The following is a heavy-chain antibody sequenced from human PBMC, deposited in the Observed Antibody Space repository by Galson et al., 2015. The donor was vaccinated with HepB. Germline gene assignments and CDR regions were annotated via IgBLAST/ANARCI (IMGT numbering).Heavy chain of an antibody. CDR1: GFTFSSYG. J-gene: IGHJ4*02. V-gene: IGHV3-33*08. CDR3: ARDLGGSGGRGAAY. D-gene: IGHD2-15*01. Sequence: SLRLSCAASGFTFSSYGMHWVRQAPGKGLEWVAVIWYDGSNKYYADSVKGRFTISRDNSKNTLYLQMNSLRAEDTAVYYCARDLGGSGGRGAAYWGQGTLVTVSS. CDR2: IWYDGSNK.